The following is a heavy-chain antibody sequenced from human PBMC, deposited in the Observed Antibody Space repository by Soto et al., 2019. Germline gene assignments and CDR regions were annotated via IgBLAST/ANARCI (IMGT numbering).Heavy chain of an antibody. CDR1: GFTFSSYW. J-gene: IGHJ5*02. V-gene: IGHV3-7*01. CDR3: ARDRGADCSSTSCYPTGFDP. D-gene: IGHD2-2*01. Sequence: GGSLRLSCAASGFTFSSYWMSWVRQAPGKGLEWVANIKQDGSEKYYVDSVKGRFTISRDNAKNSLYLQMNSLRAEDTAVYYCARDRGADCSSTSCYPTGFDPWGQGTLVTVSS. CDR2: IKQDGSEK.